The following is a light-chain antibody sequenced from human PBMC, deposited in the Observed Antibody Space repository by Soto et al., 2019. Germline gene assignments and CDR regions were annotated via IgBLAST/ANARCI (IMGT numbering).Light chain of an antibody. J-gene: IGKJ4*01. CDR2: AAS. CDR3: QQYYSYPPVT. Sequence: AIRMTQSPSSLSASTGDRVTITCRASQGIRSYLAWYQQKPGKAPKLLIYAASTLQSGVPSRFSGSGSGTDFTLPISCLQSEDFATYYCQQYYSYPPVTFGGGTKVEIK. CDR1: QGIRSY. V-gene: IGKV1-8*01.